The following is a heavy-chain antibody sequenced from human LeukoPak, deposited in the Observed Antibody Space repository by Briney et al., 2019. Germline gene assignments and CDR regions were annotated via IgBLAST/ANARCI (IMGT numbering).Heavy chain of an antibody. CDR3: ARDGSGSSPGTDAFDI. D-gene: IGHD3-10*01. Sequence: GGSLRLSCAASGFTFSSYGMHWVRQAPGKGLEWVAVIWYDGSNKYYADSVKGRFTISRDNSKNTLYLQMNSLRAEDTAVYYCARDGSGSSPGTDAFDIWGQGTMVTVSS. CDR1: GFTFSSYG. V-gene: IGHV3-33*01. CDR2: IWYDGSNK. J-gene: IGHJ3*02.